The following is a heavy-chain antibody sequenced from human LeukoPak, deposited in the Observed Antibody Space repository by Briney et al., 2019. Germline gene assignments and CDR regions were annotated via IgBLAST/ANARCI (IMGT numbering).Heavy chain of an antibody. CDR1: GSTFTSYD. J-gene: IGHJ5*02. CDR3: GRGRSYDTPFDP. CDR2: MNPISGNT. D-gene: IGHD3-22*01. Sequence: ASVKVSCKASGSTFTSYDINWVRQATGQGLERMGWMNPISGNTGYAQKFQGRGTITEKTSISTDYMELSRIRSDYTAVYYCGRGRSYDTPFDPWGQGTLVTVSS. V-gene: IGHV1-8*03.